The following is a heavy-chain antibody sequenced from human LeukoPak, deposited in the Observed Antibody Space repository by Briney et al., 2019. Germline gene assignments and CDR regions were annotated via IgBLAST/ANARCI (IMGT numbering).Heavy chain of an antibody. D-gene: IGHD2-2*01. Sequence: ASVRVSCKASGYTFTNFDINWVRQAPGQGLEWMGWMNPVSGNAGPAQKFQGRVTLTRDMSISTAYMELSSLRSDDTAFYYCARAPMGTAALYWGQGTLVTVSS. J-gene: IGHJ4*02. CDR1: GYTFTNFD. CDR3: ARAPMGTAALY. V-gene: IGHV1-8*01. CDR2: MNPVSGNA.